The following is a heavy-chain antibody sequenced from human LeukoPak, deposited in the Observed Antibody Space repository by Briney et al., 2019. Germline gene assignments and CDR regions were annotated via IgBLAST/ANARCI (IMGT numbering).Heavy chain of an antibody. D-gene: IGHD2-2*02. CDR3: AKTPDCSSTSCYKVDYYYYYYMDV. V-gene: IGHV3-30*02. Sequence: GGSLRLSCAASGFTFSSYGMHWVRQAPGKGLEWVAFIRYDGSNKYYADSVKGRFTISRDNSKNTLYLQMNSLRAEDTAVYYCAKTPDCSSTSCYKVDYYYYYYMDVWGKGTTVTVSS. CDR1: GFTFSSYG. J-gene: IGHJ6*03. CDR2: IRYDGSNK.